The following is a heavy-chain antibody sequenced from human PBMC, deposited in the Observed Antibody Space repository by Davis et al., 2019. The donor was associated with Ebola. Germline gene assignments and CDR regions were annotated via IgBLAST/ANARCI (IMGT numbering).Heavy chain of an antibody. CDR1: GFTFSTYN. Sequence: GESLKISCTASGFTFSTYNMDWVRPAPGKGPEWVSNISGGSETKHYADPVKGRFTISRDNAKNSLYLQMNSLRDEDTAIYYCVREWFGETDWGQGTLVTVSS. CDR2: ISGGSETK. D-gene: IGHD3-10*01. V-gene: IGHV3-48*02. CDR3: VREWFGETD. J-gene: IGHJ4*02.